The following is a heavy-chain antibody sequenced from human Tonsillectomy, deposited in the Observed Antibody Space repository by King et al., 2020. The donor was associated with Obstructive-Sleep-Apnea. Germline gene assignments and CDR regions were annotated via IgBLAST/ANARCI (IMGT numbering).Heavy chain of an antibody. J-gene: IGHJ5*02. Sequence: QLQESGPGLVKPSETLSLTCTVSGGSISGYYWSWIRQPPGKGIEWIAYIYSSGTTNYNPSLKSRVTISVVTSKNLISLKLNSVTAADTAVYYCARQANSYLTLGWFDPWGQGTLVTVSS. CDR2: IYSSGTT. D-gene: IGHD1-26*01. CDR1: GGSISGYY. CDR3: ARQANSYLTLGWFDP. V-gene: IGHV4-59*01.